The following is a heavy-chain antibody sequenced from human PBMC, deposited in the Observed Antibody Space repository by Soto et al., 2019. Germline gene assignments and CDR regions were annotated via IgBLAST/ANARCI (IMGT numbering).Heavy chain of an antibody. J-gene: IGHJ4*02. Sequence: QLQLQESGPGLVKPSETLSLTCTVSGGSISSSSYYWGWIRQPPGKGLEWIGSIYYSGSTYYNPSLQSRVTISVDTSKNQFSLKRSSVTAADTAVYYCARHTPAISISDHWGQGTLVTVSS. V-gene: IGHV4-39*01. CDR1: GGSISSSSYY. CDR2: IYYSGST. D-gene: IGHD2-15*01. CDR3: ARHTPAISISDH.